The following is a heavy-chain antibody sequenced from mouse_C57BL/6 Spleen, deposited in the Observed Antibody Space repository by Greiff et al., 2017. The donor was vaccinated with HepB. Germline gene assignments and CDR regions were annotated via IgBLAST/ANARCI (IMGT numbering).Heavy chain of an antibody. V-gene: IGHV5-9-1*02. J-gene: IGHJ4*01. Sequence: DVMLVESGEGLVKPGGSLKLSCAASGFTFSSYAMSWVRQTPEKRLEWVAYISSGGDYIYYADTVKGRFTISRDNARNTLYLQMSSLKSEDTAMYYCTRDPGLRPYAMDYWGQGTSVTVSS. CDR3: TRDPGLRPYAMDY. D-gene: IGHD1-1*01. CDR2: ISSGGDYI. CDR1: GFTFSSYA.